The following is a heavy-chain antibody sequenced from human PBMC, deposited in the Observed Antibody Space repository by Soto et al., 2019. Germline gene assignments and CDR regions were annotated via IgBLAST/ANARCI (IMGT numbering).Heavy chain of an antibody. CDR1: GFSFTTDGTG. D-gene: IGHD6-13*01. Sequence: QITLKESGPTLVKPTQTLTLTCTFSGFSFTTDGTGVGWIRQPPGRALEWLALIYWDDDKRYSPALKSRLTITKAASRNQVALTLTNTDPADTATYYCAHRYWAASGTRYYFDYWGQGTLVTVSS. CDR2: IYWDDDK. J-gene: IGHJ4*02. CDR3: AHRYWAASGTRYYFDY. V-gene: IGHV2-5*02.